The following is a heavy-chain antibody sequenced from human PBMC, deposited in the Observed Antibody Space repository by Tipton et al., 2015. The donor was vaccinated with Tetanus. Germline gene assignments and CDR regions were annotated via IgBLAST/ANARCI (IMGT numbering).Heavy chain of an antibody. D-gene: IGHD3-3*01. Sequence: QVQLVQSGAEVKKPGASVNVSCKASGYTFTSYFMQWVRQAPGQGLEWMGIINPSGGRTNYVQKFQGRLTMTRDKSTSTDYMELSSLRSEDTAVYYCASWSQVESFDIWGQGTMVTVSS. CDR1: GYTFTSYF. CDR3: ASWSQVESFDI. CDR2: INPSGGRT. J-gene: IGHJ3*02. V-gene: IGHV1-46*01.